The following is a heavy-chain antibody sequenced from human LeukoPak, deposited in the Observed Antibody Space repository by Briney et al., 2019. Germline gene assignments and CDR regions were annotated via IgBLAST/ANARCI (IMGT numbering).Heavy chain of an antibody. CDR2: ISWNSGSI. V-gene: IGHV3-9*01. CDR1: GFTFDDYA. CDR3: AKGRGYDSRNAFDI. D-gene: IGHD3-22*01. J-gene: IGHJ3*02. Sequence: QPGRSLRLSCAASGFTFDDYAMHWVRQAPGKGLEWVSGISWNSGSIGYADSVKGRFTISRDNAKNSLYLQMNSLRAEDTALYYCAKGRGYDSRNAFDIWGQGTIVTVSS.